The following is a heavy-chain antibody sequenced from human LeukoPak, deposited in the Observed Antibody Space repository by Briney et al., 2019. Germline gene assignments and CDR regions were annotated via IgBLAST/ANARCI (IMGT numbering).Heavy chain of an antibody. D-gene: IGHD1-26*01. Sequence: AGGSLRLSCAASGFTFDDYGMTWVRQAPGKGLEWVSGINWNGGSTGYADSVKGRFTFSRDNAKNSLYLQMNSLRAEDTALYYCARGGGGSFRIRVYYYYYMDVWGKGTTVTVSS. CDR1: GFTFDDYG. V-gene: IGHV3-20*04. CDR2: INWNGGST. CDR3: ARGGGGSFRIRVYYYYYMDV. J-gene: IGHJ6*03.